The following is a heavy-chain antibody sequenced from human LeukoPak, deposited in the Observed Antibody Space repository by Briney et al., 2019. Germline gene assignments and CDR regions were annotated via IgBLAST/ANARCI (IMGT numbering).Heavy chain of an antibody. D-gene: IGHD6-19*01. CDR3: AREYRRTRYSSGWYWGRYYYYYMDV. J-gene: IGHJ6*03. CDR2: IYTSGTT. V-gene: IGHV4-61*02. CDR1: GGSISSGSYY. Sequence: PSETLSLTCTVSGGSISSGSYYWSWIRQPAGKGLEWIGRIYTSGTTHYNPSLKSRVTMSVDTSKNQFSLKLSSVTAADTAVYYCAREYRRTRYSSGWYWGRYYYYYMDVWGKGTTVTVSS.